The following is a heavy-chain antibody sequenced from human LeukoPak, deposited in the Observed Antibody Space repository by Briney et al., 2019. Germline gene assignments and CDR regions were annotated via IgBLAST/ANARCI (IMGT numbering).Heavy chain of an antibody. CDR3: ATNRITIFGVVTDY. CDR1: GFTFSSYW. J-gene: IGHJ4*02. Sequence: GGSLRLSCAASGFTFSSYWMHWVRQAPGKGLVWVSRINSDGSSTSYADSVKGRFTISRDNAKNTLYLQMNSLRAVDTAVYYCATNRITIFGVVTDYWGQGTLVTVSS. D-gene: IGHD3-3*01. CDR2: INSDGSST. V-gene: IGHV3-74*01.